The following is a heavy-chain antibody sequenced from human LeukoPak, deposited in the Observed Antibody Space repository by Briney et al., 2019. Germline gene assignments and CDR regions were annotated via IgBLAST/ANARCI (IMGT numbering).Heavy chain of an antibody. V-gene: IGHV4-34*01. J-gene: IGHJ4*02. Sequence: PSETLSLTCAVYGGSFSGYYWSWIRQPPGKGLEWIGEINHSGSTNYNPSLKSRVTISVDRSKNQFSLKLSSVTAADTAVYYCARGEDGGYYDYWGQGTLVTVSS. CDR2: INHSGST. CDR1: GGSFSGYY. D-gene: IGHD3-22*01. CDR3: ARGEDGGYYDY.